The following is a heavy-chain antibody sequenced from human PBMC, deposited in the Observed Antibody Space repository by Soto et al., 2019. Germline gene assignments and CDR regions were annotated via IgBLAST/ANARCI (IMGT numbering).Heavy chain of an antibody. CDR3: AKDQKWEPNWFDL. CDR2: ISGSGGST. Sequence: GGSLRLSCAASGFTFSSYAMSWVRQAPGKGLEWVSAISGSGGSTYYADSVKGRFTISRDNSKNTLYLQMNSLRDEDTAVYYCAKDQKWEPNWFDLWGQGTLVTVSS. V-gene: IGHV3-23*01. CDR1: GFTFSSYA. D-gene: IGHD1-26*01. J-gene: IGHJ5*02.